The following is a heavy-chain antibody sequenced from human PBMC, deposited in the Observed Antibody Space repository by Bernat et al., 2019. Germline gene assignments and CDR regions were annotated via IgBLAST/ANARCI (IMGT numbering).Heavy chain of an antibody. Sequence: EVQLVESVGGLVQPGGSLRLSCAASGFTVSSNYMSWVRQAPGKGLEWVSVIYSGGSTYYADSVKGRFTISRDNSKNTLYLQMNSLRAEDTAVYYCARVKRIAARTDFDYWGQGTLVTVSS. CDR3: ARVKRIAARTDFDY. CDR2: IYSGGST. CDR1: GFTVSSNY. D-gene: IGHD6-6*01. V-gene: IGHV3-66*01. J-gene: IGHJ4*02.